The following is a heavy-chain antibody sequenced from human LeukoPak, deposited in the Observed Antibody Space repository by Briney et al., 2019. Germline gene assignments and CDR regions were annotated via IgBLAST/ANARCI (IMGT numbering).Heavy chain of an antibody. V-gene: IGHV4-39*07. CDR2: IFYSGST. Sequence: SETLSLTCTVSGGSISSSSYYWGWIRQPPGKGLEWIGSIFYSGSTYYNPSLKSRVTISVDTSKNQFSLKLSSVTAADTAVYYCVRDASSAMATEFDYWGQGTLVTVSS. CDR1: GGSISSSSYY. J-gene: IGHJ4*02. CDR3: VRDASSAMATEFDY. D-gene: IGHD5-18*01.